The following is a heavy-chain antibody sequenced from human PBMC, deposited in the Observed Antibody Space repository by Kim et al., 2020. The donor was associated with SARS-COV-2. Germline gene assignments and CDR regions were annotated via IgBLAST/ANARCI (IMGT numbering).Heavy chain of an antibody. D-gene: IGHD6-13*01. Sequence: GGSLRLSCAASGFTFSSYWMSWVRQAPGKGLEWVANIKQDGSEKYYVDSVKGRFTISRDNAKNSLYLQMNSLRAEDTAVYYCARDQIFLHSSSWYTDYYYGMDVWGQGTTVTVSS. V-gene: IGHV3-7*01. CDR3: ARDQIFLHSSSWYTDYYYGMDV. J-gene: IGHJ6*02. CDR1: GFTFSSYW. CDR2: IKQDGSEK.